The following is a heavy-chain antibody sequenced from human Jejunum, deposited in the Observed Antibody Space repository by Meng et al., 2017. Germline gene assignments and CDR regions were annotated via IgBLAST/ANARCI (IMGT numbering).Heavy chain of an antibody. V-gene: IGHV4-4*02. Sequence: QGQLEESGPGLLKPSGTLSLTCAVSGDSIRTNWWNWVRQPPGKGLEWIGEIYHSGAFNYNPSLRRRVTISVDKSKNQVSLKLDSLTAADTAVYYCARGAIGTRPFDYWGQGTLVTVSS. CDR2: IYHSGAF. J-gene: IGHJ4*02. CDR1: GDSIRTNW. CDR3: ARGAIGTRPFDY. D-gene: IGHD2-21*01.